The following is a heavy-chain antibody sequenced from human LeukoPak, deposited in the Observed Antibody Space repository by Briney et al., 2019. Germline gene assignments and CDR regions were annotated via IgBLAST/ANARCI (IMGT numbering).Heavy chain of an antibody. CDR1: GGSFSGYY. D-gene: IGHD3-22*01. CDR2: IYYSGTT. Sequence: SETLSLTCAVYGGSFSGYYWSWIRQPPGKGLEWIGYIYYSGTTKYNPSLKSRVTISVDASQNQFSLKLSSVTAADTAVYYCARLTYYYDSSASDLWGRGTLVTVSS. CDR3: ARLTYYYDSSASDL. J-gene: IGHJ2*01. V-gene: IGHV4-59*08.